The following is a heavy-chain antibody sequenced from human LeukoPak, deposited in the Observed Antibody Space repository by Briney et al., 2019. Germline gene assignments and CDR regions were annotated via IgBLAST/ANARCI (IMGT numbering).Heavy chain of an antibody. CDR1: GGTFSSYA. D-gene: IGHD2-21*02. V-gene: IGHV1-69*13. CDR3: ARAGEAYCGGDCPPHFDY. CDR2: IIPIFGTA. J-gene: IGHJ4*02. Sequence: SVKVSCKASGGTFSSYAISWVRQAPGQGLEWMGGIIPIFGTANYAQKSQGRVTITADESTSTAYMELSSLRSEDTAVYYCARAGEAYCGGDCPPHFDYWGQGTLVTVSS.